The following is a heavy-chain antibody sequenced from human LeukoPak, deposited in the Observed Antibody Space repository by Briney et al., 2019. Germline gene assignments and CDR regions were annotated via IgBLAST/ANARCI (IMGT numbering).Heavy chain of an antibody. CDR2: IYYSGST. CDR3: ARDRYYYDSSGYYSYVFDY. Sequence: SETLSLTCTVSGGSISSGGYYWSWIRQHPGKGLEWIGYIYYSGSTYHNPSLKSRVTISVDTSKNQFSLKLSSVTAADTAVYYCARDRYYYDSSGYYSYVFDYWGQGTLVTVSS. D-gene: IGHD3-22*01. V-gene: IGHV4-31*03. J-gene: IGHJ4*02. CDR1: GGSISSGGYY.